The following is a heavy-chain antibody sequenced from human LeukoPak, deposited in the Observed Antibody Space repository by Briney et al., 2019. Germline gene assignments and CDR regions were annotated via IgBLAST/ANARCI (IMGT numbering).Heavy chain of an antibody. V-gene: IGHV3-48*02. J-gene: IGHJ4*02. D-gene: IGHD3-9*01. CDR1: GFTFSSYS. CDR3: ARDLGDYDILTGEGY. Sequence: PGGSLRLSCAASGFTFSSYSMNWVRQAPGKGLEWVSYISSSSSTIYYADSVKGRFTISRDNAKNSLYLQMNSLRDEDTAVYYCARDLGDYDILTGEGYWGQGTLVTASS. CDR2: ISSSSSTI.